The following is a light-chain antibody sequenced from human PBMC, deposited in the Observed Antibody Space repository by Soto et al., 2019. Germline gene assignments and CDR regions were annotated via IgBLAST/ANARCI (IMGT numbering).Light chain of an antibody. CDR2: NNN. Sequence: QSVLTQPPSASGTPGQRVTISCSGSSSNIGRNTVSWYQQLPGTAPKLLIYNNNQRPSGVPDRFSGSKSGTSASLAISGLQSEDEADYYCAAWDDSLNGVFGGGTQLTVL. J-gene: IGLJ3*02. V-gene: IGLV1-44*01. CDR1: SSNIGRNT. CDR3: AAWDDSLNGV.